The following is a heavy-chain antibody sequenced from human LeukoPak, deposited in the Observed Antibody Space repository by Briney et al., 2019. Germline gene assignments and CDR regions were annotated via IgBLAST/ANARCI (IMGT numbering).Heavy chain of an antibody. CDR1: GGSISSYY. CDR3: ARQMCLGYTYFYPYFYY. J-gene: IGHJ4*01. CDR2: IYYSGSP. D-gene: IGHD1-1*01. Sequence: PSETLSLTCTVSGGSISSYYWSWIRQPTGKGLEWIGYIYYSGSPNYNPSLKSRVTISLSPPKNQFSLEHGSLTAAGKAWYYCARQMCLGYTYFYPYFYYWGQGTLVTVSS. V-gene: IGHV4-59*08.